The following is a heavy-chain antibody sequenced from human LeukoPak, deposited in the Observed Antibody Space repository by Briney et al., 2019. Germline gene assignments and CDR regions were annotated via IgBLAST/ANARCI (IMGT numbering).Heavy chain of an antibody. CDR2: IYYSGST. CDR1: GGSISSSSYY. V-gene: IGHV4-39*07. J-gene: IGHJ5*02. CDR3: AREGPTTNYYDSSGYYPNWFDP. Sequence: SETLSLTCTVSGGSISSSSYYWGWIRQPPGKGLEWIGSIYYSGSTYYNPSLKSRVTISVDTSKNQFSLKLSSVTAADTAVYYCAREGPTTNYYDSSGYYPNWFDPWGQGTLVTVSS. D-gene: IGHD3-22*01.